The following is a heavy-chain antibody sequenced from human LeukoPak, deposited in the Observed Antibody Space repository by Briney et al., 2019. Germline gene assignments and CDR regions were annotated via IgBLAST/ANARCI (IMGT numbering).Heavy chain of an antibody. V-gene: IGHV3-23*01. Sequence: GGSLRLSCAASGFTFSNYAMSWVRQAPGKGLEWVSAISGSGGSTYYADSVKGRFTISRDNSKNTLYLQMNSLRAEDTAVYYCAKDMGYCSSTSCYNDAFDIWGQGTMVTVSS. CDR2: ISGSGGST. D-gene: IGHD2-2*02. J-gene: IGHJ3*02. CDR1: GFTFSNYA. CDR3: AKDMGYCSSTSCYNDAFDI.